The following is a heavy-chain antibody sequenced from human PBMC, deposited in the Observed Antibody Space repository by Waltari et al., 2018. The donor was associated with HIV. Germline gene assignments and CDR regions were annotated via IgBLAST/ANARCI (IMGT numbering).Heavy chain of an antibody. CDR3: ARGWLEMATIRGFDY. D-gene: IGHD5-12*01. CDR1: GGTFSSYA. Sequence: QVQLVQSGAEVKKPGSSVKVSCKASGGTFSSYAISWVRQAPGQGLEWMGGLSPIFGTANDAQKFQGRVTITADESTSTAYMELSSLRSEDTAVYYCARGWLEMATIRGFDYWGQGTLVTVSS. V-gene: IGHV1-69*13. J-gene: IGHJ4*02. CDR2: LSPIFGTA.